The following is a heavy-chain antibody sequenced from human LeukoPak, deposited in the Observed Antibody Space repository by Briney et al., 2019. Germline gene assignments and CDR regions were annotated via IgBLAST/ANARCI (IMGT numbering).Heavy chain of an antibody. V-gene: IGHV1-69*05. D-gene: IGHD2-21*01. CDR3: AKDVGRTDDDCDVRRCEP. CDR2: IIPIFGTA. CDR1: GGTFSSYA. Sequence: SVKVSCKASGGTFSSYAISWVRQSPGQGLEWMGGIIPIFGTANYAQKFQGRVTITTDESTSTAYMELSSLRSEDPTVYYCAKDVGRTDDDCDVRRCEPWGEGTRVTVSS. J-gene: IGHJ5*02.